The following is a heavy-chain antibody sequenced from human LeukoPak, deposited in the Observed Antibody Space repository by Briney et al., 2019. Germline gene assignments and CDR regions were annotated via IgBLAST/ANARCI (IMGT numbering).Heavy chain of an antibody. Sequence: PGGSLRLSCAASGFTFSSYAMSWVREAPARGLEWVPSLRGNGDTFYADSVKGRFTLSRDDSRNTVYLQLNNLRVEDTAVYYCAKGSATMVRGVIDYWGQGTLVTVSS. CDR2: LRGNGDT. V-gene: IGHV3-23*01. J-gene: IGHJ4*02. CDR1: GFTFSSYA. D-gene: IGHD3-10*01. CDR3: AKGSATMVRGVIDY.